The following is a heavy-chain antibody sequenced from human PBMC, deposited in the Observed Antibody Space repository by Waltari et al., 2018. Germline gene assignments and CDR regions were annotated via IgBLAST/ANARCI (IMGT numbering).Heavy chain of an antibody. CDR3: VSGGWGFYFDY. Sequence: EVQLVESGGGLVKPGGSLRLPCGASGFSCGSYSMNWVRQAPGKGLEWVSSISSSTTYIHYADSVKGRFTISRDNAKNSLYLQMNSLRVEDTAVYYCVSGGWGFYFDYWGQGTVVTVSS. CDR1: GFSCGSYS. D-gene: IGHD7-27*01. V-gene: IGHV3-21*01. J-gene: IGHJ4*02. CDR2: ISSSTTYI.